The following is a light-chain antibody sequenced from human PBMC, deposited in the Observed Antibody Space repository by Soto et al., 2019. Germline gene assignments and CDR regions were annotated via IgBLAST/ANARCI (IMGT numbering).Light chain of an antibody. CDR3: QQSYSTSIT. CDR1: QTISSW. Sequence: DIQMTQSPSTLSVSVGDRFTITCRASQTISSWLAWYQQKPGKAPKLLIYKASTLKSGVPSRFSGSGSGTDFTLTISSLQPEDFATYYCQQSYSTSITFGQGTRLETK. CDR2: KAS. J-gene: IGKJ5*01. V-gene: IGKV1-5*03.